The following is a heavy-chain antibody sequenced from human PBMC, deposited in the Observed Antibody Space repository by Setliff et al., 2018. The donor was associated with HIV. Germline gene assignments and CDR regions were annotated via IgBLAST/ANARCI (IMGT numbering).Heavy chain of an antibody. CDR2: IRSGSGTV. V-gene: IGHV3-48*01. D-gene: IGHD1-26*01. CDR3: ARHPGGELLSLYYYLDV. J-gene: IGHJ6*03. Sequence: GGSLRLSCAASGFTFSSYSMNWVRQSPGKGLEWVSYIRSGSGTVYYADSVRGRFTMSRDNAKNSLYLQMNSLRAEDTAVYYCARHPGGELLSLYYYLDVWGKGTTVTVSS. CDR1: GFTFSSYS.